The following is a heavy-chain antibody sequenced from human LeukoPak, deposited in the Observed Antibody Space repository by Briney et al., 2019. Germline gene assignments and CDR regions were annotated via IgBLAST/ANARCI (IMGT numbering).Heavy chain of an antibody. J-gene: IGHJ4*02. CDR3: AKDSGITGTSY. CDR2: IWYDGSNK. Sequence: GGSLRLSCAASGFTFSSYGMHWVRQAPGKGLEWVAVIWYDGSNKYYADSVKGRFTISRDNSKNTLYLQMNSLRAEDTAVYYCAKDSGITGTSYWGQGTLVTVSS. V-gene: IGHV3-33*06. D-gene: IGHD1-7*01. CDR1: GFTFSSYG.